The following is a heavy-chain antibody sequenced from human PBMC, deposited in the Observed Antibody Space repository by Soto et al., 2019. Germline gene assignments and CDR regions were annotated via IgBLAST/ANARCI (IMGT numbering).Heavy chain of an antibody. D-gene: IGHD6-19*01. V-gene: IGHV1-18*01. CDR1: GDTVTKYG. CDR2: ISFYNDHT. J-gene: IGHJ4*02. CDR3: ASATSIAVAGKET. Sequence: QVQLVQSGGEVKKPGASVKVSCKASGDTVTKYGISWVRQAPGQGLEWLGWISFYNDHTNYELKFQDRITFTTDTSTSTASMELRSLTSDDTAVYYCASATSIAVAGKETWGQGTLVTVSS.